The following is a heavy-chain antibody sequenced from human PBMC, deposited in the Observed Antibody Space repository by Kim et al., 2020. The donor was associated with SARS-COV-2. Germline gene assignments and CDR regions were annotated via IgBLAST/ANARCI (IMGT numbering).Heavy chain of an antibody. D-gene: IGHD6-13*01. Sequence: QGFTGRFVVALDTSVSTAYLQISSLKAEDTAVYYCAREVRAAAGTRAFDIWGQGTMVTVSS. J-gene: IGHJ3*02. CDR3: AREVRAAAGTRAFDI. V-gene: IGHV7-4-1*02.